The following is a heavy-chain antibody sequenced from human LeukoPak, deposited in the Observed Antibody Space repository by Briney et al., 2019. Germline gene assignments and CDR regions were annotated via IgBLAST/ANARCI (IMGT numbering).Heavy chain of an antibody. CDR2: IISIGART. CDR1: GFTFSSYA. D-gene: IGHD2-15*01. CDR3: AKVSSPTGYCGGGTCAFDY. Sequence: PGGSLRLSCAASGFTFSSYAMSWVRQAPGKGLEWVSGIISIGARTYYGDSVKGRFIISRDNSKNTLSLQINSLRAEDTAVYYCAKVSSPTGYCGGGTCAFDYWGQGTLVTVSS. V-gene: IGHV3-23*01. J-gene: IGHJ4*02.